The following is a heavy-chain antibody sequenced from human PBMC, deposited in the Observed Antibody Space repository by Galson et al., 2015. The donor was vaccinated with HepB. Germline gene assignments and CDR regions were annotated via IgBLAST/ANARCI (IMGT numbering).Heavy chain of an antibody. CDR3: AKDLGIGMVRGNFDY. CDR1: GFTFSSYA. Sequence: SLRLSCAASGFTFSSYAMSWVRQAPGKGLEWVSAISGSGGSTYYADSVKGRFTISRDNSKNTLYLQMNSLRAEDTAVYYCAKDLGIGMVRGNFDYWGQGTLVTVSS. J-gene: IGHJ4*02. D-gene: IGHD3-10*01. V-gene: IGHV3-23*01. CDR2: ISGSGGST.